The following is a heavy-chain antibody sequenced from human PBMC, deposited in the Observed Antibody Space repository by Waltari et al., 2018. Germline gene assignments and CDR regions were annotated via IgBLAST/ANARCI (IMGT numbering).Heavy chain of an antibody. CDR2: IWYDGSNK. D-gene: IGHD4-17*01. V-gene: IGHV3-33*01. J-gene: IGHJ4*02. CDR1: GFTFSSYG. CDR3: ASGGDYFDY. Sequence: QVQLVESGGGVVQPGRSLRLSCAASGFTFSSYGMHWVRQAPGKGLEWVAVIWYDGSNKYYADSVKGRFTISRDNSKNSLYLQMNSLRAEDTAVYYCASGGDYFDYWGQGTLVIVSS.